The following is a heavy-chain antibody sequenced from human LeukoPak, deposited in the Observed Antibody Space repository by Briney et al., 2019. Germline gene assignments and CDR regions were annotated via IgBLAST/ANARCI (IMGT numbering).Heavy chain of an antibody. J-gene: IGHJ4*02. D-gene: IGHD1-1*01. Sequence: GGSLRLSCAASGFTFKRYNMHWVRQAPGKGLEWVAFVEDDESSGPYADSVKGRFTISRDNYKSTVYLQMNSLRPEDTAVYYCVKDVRKYMFDYWGQGILVTVSS. CDR2: VEDDESSG. CDR3: VKDVRKYMFDY. V-gene: IGHV3-30*02. CDR1: GFTFKRYN.